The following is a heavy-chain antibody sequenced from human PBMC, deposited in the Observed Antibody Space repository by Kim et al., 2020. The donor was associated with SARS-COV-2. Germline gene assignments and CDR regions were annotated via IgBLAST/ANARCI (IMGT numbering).Heavy chain of an antibody. CDR3: ASNGYSYGFYFDY. CDR1: GGSFSGYY. J-gene: IGHJ4*01. V-gene: IGHV4-34*01. Sequence: SETLSLTCAVYGGSFSGYYWSWIRQPPGKGLEWIGEINHSGSTNYNPSLKSRVTISVDTSKNQFSLKLSSVTAADTAVYYCASNGYSYGFYFDYCGHGAL. D-gene: IGHD5-18*01. CDR2: INHSGST.